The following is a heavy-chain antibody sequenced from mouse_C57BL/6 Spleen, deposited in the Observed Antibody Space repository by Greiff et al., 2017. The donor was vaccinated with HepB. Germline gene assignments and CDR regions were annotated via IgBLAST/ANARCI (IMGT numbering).Heavy chain of an antibody. CDR1: GFSLTSYG. CDR2: IWSGGST. V-gene: IGHV2-2*01. J-gene: IGHJ1*03. CDR3: ARNRGFITTVVGYFDV. D-gene: IGHD1-1*01. Sequence: QVQLQQSGPGLVQPSQSLSITCTVSGFSLTSYGVHWVRQSPGKGLEWLGVIWSGGSTDYNAAFISRMSISKDNSKSQVFFKMNSLQADDTAIYYCARNRGFITTVVGYFDVWGTGTTVTVSS.